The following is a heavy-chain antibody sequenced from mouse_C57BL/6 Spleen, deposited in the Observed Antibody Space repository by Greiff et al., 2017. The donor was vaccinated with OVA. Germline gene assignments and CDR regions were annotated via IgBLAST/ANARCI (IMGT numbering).Heavy chain of an antibody. D-gene: IGHD2-4*01. J-gene: IGHJ2*01. CDR1: GYTFTSYW. CDR2: INPSNGGT. Sequence: QVQLKQPGTELVKPGASVKLSCKASGYTFTSYWMHWVKQRPGQGLEWIGNINPSNGGTNYNEKFKSKATLTVDKSSSTAYMQLSSLTSEDSAVYYCARSSNYDYDLGYYFDYWGQGTTLTVSS. CDR3: ARSSNYDYDLGYYFDY. V-gene: IGHV1-53*01.